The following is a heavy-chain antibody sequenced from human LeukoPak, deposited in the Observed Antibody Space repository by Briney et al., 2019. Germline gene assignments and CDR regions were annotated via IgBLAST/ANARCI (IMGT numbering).Heavy chain of an antibody. D-gene: IGHD2-15*01. CDR2: INHSGST. J-gene: IGHJ4*02. CDR3: ARGRGIFVY. V-gene: IGHV4-34*01. CDR1: GVSFSGYY. Sequence: SETLSLTCAVYGVSFSGYYWSWIRQPPGKGLEWIGEINHSGSTNYNPSLKSRVTISVDTSKNQFSLKLSSVTAADTAVYYCARGRGIFVYWGQGTLVTVSS.